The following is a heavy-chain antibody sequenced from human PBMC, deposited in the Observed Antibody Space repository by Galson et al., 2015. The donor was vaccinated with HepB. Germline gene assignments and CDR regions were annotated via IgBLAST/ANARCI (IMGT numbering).Heavy chain of an antibody. CDR3: ARDAGYIGSGNPPSGY. J-gene: IGHJ4*01. Sequence: SLRLSCAASGFTFSVYALHWVRQAPGKGPEWLALLSYDGTNKYYADSVKGRFTISRDNSRDTLFLEMDSLRPEDTAVYYCARDAGYIGSGNPPSGYWGHGTLVTVSS. V-gene: IGHV3-30*04. CDR1: GFTFSVYA. CDR2: LSYDGTNK. D-gene: IGHD3-10*01.